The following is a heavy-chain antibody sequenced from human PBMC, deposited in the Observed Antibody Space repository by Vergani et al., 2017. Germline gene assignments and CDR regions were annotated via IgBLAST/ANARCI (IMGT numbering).Heavy chain of an antibody. CDR2: IYPNGNG. CDR1: GGSMSDFY. V-gene: IGHV4-4*07. D-gene: IGHD2-15*01. J-gene: IGHJ5*02. Sequence: QVHLQESGPGVVKPSDTLSLTCTVSGGSMSDFYWTWIRQPAGRGLEWIGRIYPNGNGNYNESLRSRLTMSIDTSRSQFSLSLSSVTAADTAVYYCARGNCSVNCPKYNWLAPWGRGILVTVSS. CDR3: ARGNCSVNCPKYNWLAP.